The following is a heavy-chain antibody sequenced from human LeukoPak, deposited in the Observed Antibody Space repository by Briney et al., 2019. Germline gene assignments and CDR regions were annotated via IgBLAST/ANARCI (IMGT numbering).Heavy chain of an antibody. Sequence: ASVKVSCKVSGYTLTELSMHWVRQAPGKGLEWMGGFDSEDGETIYAQKFQGRVTMTEDTSTDTAYMELSSLRSEDTAVYYCATGSSYCSGGSCYSRGYYGMDVWGQGTTVTVSS. CDR1: GYTLTELS. CDR2: FDSEDGET. CDR3: ATGSSYCSGGSCYSRGYYGMDV. D-gene: IGHD2-15*01. V-gene: IGHV1-24*01. J-gene: IGHJ6*02.